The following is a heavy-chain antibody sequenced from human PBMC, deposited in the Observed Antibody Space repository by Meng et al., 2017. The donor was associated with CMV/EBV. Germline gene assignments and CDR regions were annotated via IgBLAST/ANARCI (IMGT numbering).Heavy chain of an antibody. CDR1: GFTFSSYS. J-gene: IGHJ6*02. D-gene: IGHD3-10*01. CDR2: ISSSSSYI. Sequence: GESLKISCAASGFTFSSYSMNWVRQAPGKGLEWVSSISSSSSYIYYADSVKGRFTISRDNAKNSLYLQMNSLRAEDTAVYYCARDPDGSSLYYYYYYGMDVWGQGTTVTVSS. V-gene: IGHV3-21*01. CDR3: ARDPDGSSLYYYYYYGMDV.